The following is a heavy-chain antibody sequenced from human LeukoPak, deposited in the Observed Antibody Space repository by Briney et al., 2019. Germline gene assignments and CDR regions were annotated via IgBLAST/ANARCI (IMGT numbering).Heavy chain of an antibody. Sequence: GESLKISCKGSGYSFTGQWIAWVRQMPGKGLEYMGIIYPGDSDTRYSPSFQGQVTISVDKSINTAYLQWSSLKASDTAVYYCARLAVVRGVLDYYFDYWGQGTLVTVSS. CDR1: GYSFTGQW. CDR3: ARLAVVRGVLDYYFDY. CDR2: IYPGDSDT. J-gene: IGHJ4*02. D-gene: IGHD3-10*01. V-gene: IGHV5-51*01.